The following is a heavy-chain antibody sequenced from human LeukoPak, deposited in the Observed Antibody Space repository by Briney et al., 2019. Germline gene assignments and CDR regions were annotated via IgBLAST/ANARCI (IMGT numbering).Heavy chain of an antibody. Sequence: GASVKVSCKASGYTFTSYGISGVRQAPGQGLEWMGWISAYNGNTNYAQKLQGRVTMTTDTSTSTAYMELRSLRSDDTAVYYCAREASEHIVVVTAIRGYYYYYMDVWGKGTTVTVSS. J-gene: IGHJ6*03. V-gene: IGHV1-18*01. CDR2: ISAYNGNT. CDR3: AREASEHIVVVTAIRGYYYYYMDV. CDR1: GYTFTSYG. D-gene: IGHD2-21*02.